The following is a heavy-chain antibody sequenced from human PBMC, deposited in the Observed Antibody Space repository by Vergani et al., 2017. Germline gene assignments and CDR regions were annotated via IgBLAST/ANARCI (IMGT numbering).Heavy chain of an antibody. Sequence: EVQLVESGGGLVQPGRSLRLSCAASGFTFDDYAMHWVRQAPGKGLEWVSGISWNSGSIGYADSVKGRFTISRDNSKNTLYLQMNSLRAEDTAVYYCAREGAMGYDYWGQGTLVTVSS. V-gene: IGHV3-9*01. D-gene: IGHD5-18*01. CDR1: GFTFDDYA. CDR2: ISWNSGSI. J-gene: IGHJ4*02. CDR3: AREGAMGYDY.